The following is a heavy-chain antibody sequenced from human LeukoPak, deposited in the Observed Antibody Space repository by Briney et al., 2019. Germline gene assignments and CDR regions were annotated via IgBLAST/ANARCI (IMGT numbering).Heavy chain of an antibody. CDR2: IYKDGST. Sequence: GGSLRLSCAASGFAVSNNYMTWVRQAPGKGLEWVSVIYKDGSTYYADSVKGRFTISRDNSKNTVYLQMNSLRGEDTAMYFCARGCGGGPGCYILDYWGQGTLVTVSS. J-gene: IGHJ4*02. CDR3: ARGCGGGPGCYILDY. CDR1: GFAVSNNY. D-gene: IGHD2-15*01. V-gene: IGHV3-53*01.